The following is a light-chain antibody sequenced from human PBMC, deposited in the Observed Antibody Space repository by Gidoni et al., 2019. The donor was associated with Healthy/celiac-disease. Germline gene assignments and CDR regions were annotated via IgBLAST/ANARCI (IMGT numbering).Light chain of an antibody. J-gene: IGKJ4*01. V-gene: IGKV1-9*01. Sequence: DIQLTQSPSFLSASVGDSVTITCRASQGISSSLAWYQQKPGKAPKLLIYAASTLQSGVPSRFSGSGSGTEFTLTISSLQPEDFATYYCQQLNSYLPLTFGGGTKVEIK. CDR2: AAS. CDR3: QQLNSYLPLT. CDR1: QGISSS.